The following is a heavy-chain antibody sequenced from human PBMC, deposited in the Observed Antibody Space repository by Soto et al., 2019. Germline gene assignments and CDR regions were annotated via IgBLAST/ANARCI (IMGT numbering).Heavy chain of an antibody. J-gene: IGHJ2*01. CDR3: LCQMIRQPPRSTLFPTRRSSDL. D-gene: IGHD3-10*01. V-gene: IGHV4-59*08. CDR2: IYYSGST. CDR1: GGSISSYY. Sequence: SETLSLTCTVSGGSISSYYWSWIRQPPGKGLKWIGYIYYSGSTNYNPSLKSRVTISVDTSKNQFSLKLSSVTAADTAVYYCLCQMIRQPPRSTLFPTRRSSDL.